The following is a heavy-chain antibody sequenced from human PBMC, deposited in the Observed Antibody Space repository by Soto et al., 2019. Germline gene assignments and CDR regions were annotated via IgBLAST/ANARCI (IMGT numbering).Heavy chain of an antibody. D-gene: IGHD4-17*01. CDR3: ARDGLRQYAFYI. Sequence: EVQLVESGGGLVQPGGSLRLSCAASGFTFSSYAMHWVRQAPGKGLEYVSAISSNGGSTHYENSVKGRFTISRDNSKNTLYLQMGSLRAEDMAVYYCARDGLRQYAFYIWGQGTMVTVSS. CDR2: ISSNGGST. J-gene: IGHJ3*02. CDR1: GFTFSSYA. V-gene: IGHV3-64*01.